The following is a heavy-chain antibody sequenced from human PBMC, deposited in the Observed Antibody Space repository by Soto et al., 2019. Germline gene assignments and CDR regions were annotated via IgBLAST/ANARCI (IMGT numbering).Heavy chain of an antibody. Sequence: GASVKVSCKASGYTFTSYYMHWVRQAPGQGLEWMGIINPSGGSTSYAQKFQGRVTMTRDTSTSTVYMELSSLRSEDTAVYYCARDKCSGGSCYWWFDPWGQGTLVTVSS. J-gene: IGHJ5*02. CDR3: ARDKCSGGSCYWWFDP. V-gene: IGHV1-46*01. CDR1: GYTFTSYY. CDR2: INPSGGST. D-gene: IGHD2-15*01.